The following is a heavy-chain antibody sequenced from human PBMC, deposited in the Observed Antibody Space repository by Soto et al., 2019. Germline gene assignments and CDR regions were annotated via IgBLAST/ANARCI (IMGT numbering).Heavy chain of an antibody. Sequence: QVQLVQSGAEVKKPGASVKVSCKASGYTFTGYYMHWVRQAPGQGLEWMGWINPNSGGTNYAQKFQGWVTMTRDTSISTAYMELSRLRSDDTAVYYCARDLSGYCSSTSCYSMDVWGQGTTVTVSS. CDR2: INPNSGGT. CDR3: ARDLSGYCSSTSCYSMDV. D-gene: IGHD2-2*02. J-gene: IGHJ6*02. CDR1: GYTFTGYY. V-gene: IGHV1-2*04.